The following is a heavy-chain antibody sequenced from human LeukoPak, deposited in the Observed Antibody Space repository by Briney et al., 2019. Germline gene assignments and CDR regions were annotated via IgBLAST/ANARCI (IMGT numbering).Heavy chain of an antibody. CDR1: GGSISSTNYY. V-gene: IGHV4-39*01. CDR3: ATRGSDDSNSNGFVEY. Sequence: SETLSLTCSVSGGSISSTNYYWDWIRQPPGKGLEWIGSMYYSGNAYYTPSLNSRVTISLDTSNNQFSLNLNSVTAADTAVYYCATRGSDDSNSNGFVEYWSLGNLVTVSS. D-gene: IGHD3-22*01. CDR2: MYYSGNA. J-gene: IGHJ4*02.